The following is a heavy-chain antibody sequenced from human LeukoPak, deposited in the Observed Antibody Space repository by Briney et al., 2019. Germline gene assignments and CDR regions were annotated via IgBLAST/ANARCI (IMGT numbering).Heavy chain of an antibody. Sequence: GGSLRLSCAASGFTFSSYWMSWVRQAPGRGLEWVANRKKDGSEKYYVDSVKGRFTISRDNAKNSLYLQMNSLRAEDTAVYYCARAHCSGGSCYPADAFDIWGQGTMVTVSS. CDR1: GFTFSSYW. V-gene: IGHV3-7*01. D-gene: IGHD2-15*01. CDR2: RKKDGSEK. CDR3: ARAHCSGGSCYPADAFDI. J-gene: IGHJ3*02.